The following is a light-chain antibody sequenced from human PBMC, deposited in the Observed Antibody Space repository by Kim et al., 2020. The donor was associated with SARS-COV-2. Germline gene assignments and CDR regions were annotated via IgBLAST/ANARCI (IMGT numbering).Light chain of an antibody. Sequence: GDRVTITCRASQTISNWLAWYQQKPGKAPKLLLYEASSLQSGVPSRFSGSGSGTEFTLTISSLQPDDFATYYCQQYNSYWTFGQ. V-gene: IGKV1-5*03. CDR3: QQYNSYWT. CDR1: QTISNW. CDR2: EAS. J-gene: IGKJ1*01.